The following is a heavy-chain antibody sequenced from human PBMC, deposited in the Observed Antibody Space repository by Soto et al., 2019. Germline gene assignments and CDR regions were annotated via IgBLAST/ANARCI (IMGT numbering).Heavy chain of an antibody. CDR2: IIPIFGTA. Sequence: QVQLVQSGAEVKKTWSSVKVSCTASGGTFSSYAISWVRQAPGQGLEWMGGIIPIFGTANYAQKVQGRVTSTADKSTRTAYMELSSLRSEDTAVYDCARDSSSFTFVGSSRYWGQGTLGTVSS. V-gene: IGHV1-69*06. D-gene: IGHD3-16*01. J-gene: IGHJ4*02. CDR3: ARDSSSFTFVGSSRY. CDR1: GGTFSSYA.